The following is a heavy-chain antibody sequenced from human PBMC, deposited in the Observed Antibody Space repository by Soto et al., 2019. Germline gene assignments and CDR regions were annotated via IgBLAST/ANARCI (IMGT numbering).Heavy chain of an antibody. Sequence: GESLKISCKGSGYGFTSYWIAWVRQMPGKGLEWMGIIYPGDSDTKYSPSFQGQVTFSADKSITTAFLQWSSLKASDTAMYYCARIGQGSLYYTSGYYSLVHGQDVWGQGTTVTVSS. CDR1: GYGFTSYW. CDR3: ARIGQGSLYYTSGYYSLVHGQDV. CDR2: IYPGDSDT. J-gene: IGHJ6*02. D-gene: IGHD3-22*01. V-gene: IGHV5-51*01.